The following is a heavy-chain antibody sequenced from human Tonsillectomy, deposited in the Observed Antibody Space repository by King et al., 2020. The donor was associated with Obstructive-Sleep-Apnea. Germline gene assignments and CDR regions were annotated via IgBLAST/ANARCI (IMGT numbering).Heavy chain of an antibody. CDR2: ISSRSSTI. CDR3: ARDLPDGDFCSGYAFDY. CDR1: GFTFSSYS. D-gene: IGHD3-3*01. Sequence: VQLVESGGALVQPGGSLRLSCAASGFTFSSYSMNWVRQASGKGLEWVSFISSRSSTIYYADSVKGRVTISRDNAKNSLHLQMNSLTADDTAVYFCARDLPDGDFCSGYAFDYWGQGTLVTVSS. V-gene: IGHV3-48*04. J-gene: IGHJ4*02.